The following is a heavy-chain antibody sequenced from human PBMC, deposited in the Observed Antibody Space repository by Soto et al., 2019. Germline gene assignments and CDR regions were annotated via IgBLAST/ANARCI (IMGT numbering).Heavy chain of an antibody. CDR1: GVRFNISA. J-gene: IGHJ4*02. D-gene: IGHD3-10*01. Sequence: QHGGSLEICSAASGVRFNISAMSGVCQAQGKGLEWVSAISGSGGSTYYADSVKGRFTISRDNSKNTLYLQMNSLRAEDTAVYYCAKNQLWFGELFRPGGSQFDYWGQGTLVTVS. CDR2: ISGSGGST. V-gene: IGHV3-23*01. CDR3: AKNQLWFGELFRPGGSQFDY.